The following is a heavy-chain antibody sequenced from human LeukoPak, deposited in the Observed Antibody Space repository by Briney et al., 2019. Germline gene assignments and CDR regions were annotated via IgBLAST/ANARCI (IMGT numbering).Heavy chain of an antibody. CDR1: GFTFSSYW. D-gene: IGHD3-22*01. V-gene: IGHV3-7*03. Sequence: PGGSLRLSCAASGFTFSSYWVSWVRQAPGKGLEWVANIKQDGSEKYYVDSVKGRFTISRDNAKNSLYLQMNSLRAEDTAVYYCAREAGYYDSSGYYFNWFDPWGQGTLVTVSS. CDR3: AREAGYYDSSGYYFNWFDP. J-gene: IGHJ5*02. CDR2: IKQDGSEK.